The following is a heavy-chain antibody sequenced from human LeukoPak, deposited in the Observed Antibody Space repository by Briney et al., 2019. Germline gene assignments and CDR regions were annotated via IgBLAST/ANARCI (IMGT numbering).Heavy chain of an antibody. D-gene: IGHD3-16*01. CDR2: ISWNSGSI. CDR3: AKSTRAVMAMMDV. Sequence: GGSLRLSCAASGFTFDDYAMHWVRQAPGKGLEWVSGISWNSGSIGYADSVKGRFTISRDNAKNSLFLQMNSLRAEDTAVYFCAKSTRAVMAMMDVWGKGTTVTVSS. V-gene: IGHV3-9*01. J-gene: IGHJ6*04. CDR1: GFTFDDYA.